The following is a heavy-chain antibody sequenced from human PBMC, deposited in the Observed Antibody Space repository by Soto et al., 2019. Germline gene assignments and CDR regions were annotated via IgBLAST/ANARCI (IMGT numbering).Heavy chain of an antibody. CDR2: ISGSGGST. V-gene: IGHV3-23*01. CDR1: GFTFSSYA. J-gene: IGHJ3*02. Sequence: GGSLRLSCAASGFTFSSYAMSWVRQAPGKGLEWVSAISGSGGSTYYADSVKGRFTISRDNSKNTLYLQMNSLRAEDTAVYYCAKDILGIFGGHDAFDIWGQGTMVTVSS. CDR3: AKDILGIFGGHDAFDI. D-gene: IGHD3-3*01.